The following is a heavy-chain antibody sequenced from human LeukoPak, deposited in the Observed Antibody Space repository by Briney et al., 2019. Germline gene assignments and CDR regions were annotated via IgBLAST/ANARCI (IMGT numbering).Heavy chain of an antibody. CDR2: IYPGDSDT. CDR3: ARLGRSYDFWSGYPDY. J-gene: IGHJ4*02. CDR1: GYSFTSYW. V-gene: IGHV5-51*01. Sequence: GESLKISCKGSGYSFTSYWIGWVRQMPGKGLEWMGIIYPGDSDTRYSPSFQGQVTTSADKSISTAYLQWSSLKASDTAMYYCARLGRSYDFWSGYPDYWGQGTLVTVSS. D-gene: IGHD3-3*01.